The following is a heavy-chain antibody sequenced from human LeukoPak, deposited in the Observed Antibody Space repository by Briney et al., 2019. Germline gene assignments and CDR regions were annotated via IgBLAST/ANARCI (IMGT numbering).Heavy chain of an antibody. D-gene: IGHD3-16*02. CDR1: GGTFSSYA. CDR3: ARDKGLRLGELSFYY. J-gene: IGHJ4*02. CDR2: IIPIFGTA. V-gene: IGHV1-69*05. Sequence: SVKVSCKASGGTFSSYAISWVRQAPGQGLEWMGRIIPIFGTANYAQKFQGRVTITTDESTSTAYMELSSLRSEDTAVYYCARDKGLRLGELSFYYWGQGTLVTVS.